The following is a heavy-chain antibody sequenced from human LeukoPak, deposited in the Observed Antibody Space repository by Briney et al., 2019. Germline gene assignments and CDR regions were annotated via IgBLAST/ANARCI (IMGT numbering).Heavy chain of an antibody. Sequence: SETLSLTCTVSGGSIRNYSWSWIRQPPGNGLEWIGYVYHTGNTKYTPARESRATISIDNSKNQFSLKLSSVTAADSAVYYCAKSDGSGSYFDYWGQGTLVTVS. CDR3: AKSDGSGSYFDY. D-gene: IGHD3-10*01. CDR1: GGSIRNYS. J-gene: IGHJ4*02. V-gene: IGHV4-59*03. CDR2: VYHTGNT.